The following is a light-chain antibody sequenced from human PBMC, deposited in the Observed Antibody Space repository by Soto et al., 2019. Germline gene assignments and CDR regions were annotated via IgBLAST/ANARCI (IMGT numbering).Light chain of an antibody. Sequence: EIVLTQSPGTLSLSPGERATLSCRASQSVSSSYLTWYQQKPGQAPRLLIYGASSRPTGIPDRFSGSGSGTDFTLTISRLEPEDFAVYYCQQYGTSPRFGQGTKLEIK. CDR2: GAS. CDR3: QQYGTSPR. CDR1: QSVSSSY. J-gene: IGKJ2*03. V-gene: IGKV3-20*01.